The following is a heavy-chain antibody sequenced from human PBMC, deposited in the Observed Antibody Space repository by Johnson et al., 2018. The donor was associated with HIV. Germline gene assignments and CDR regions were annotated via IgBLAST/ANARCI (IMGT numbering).Heavy chain of an antibody. CDR3: TTETYYYDSSGYYYGHAFDI. CDR2: ISGSAIST. V-gene: IGHV3-23*04. CDR1: GFTFSSYA. Sequence: VQLVESGGDLVQPGGSLRLSCAASGFTFSSYAMSWVRQAPGKGLEWVSAISGSAISTYYADSVKGRFTISRDNSKNTLYLQMNSLRVKDTAVYYCTTETYYYDSSGYYYGHAFDIWGQGTMVTVSS. D-gene: IGHD3-22*01. J-gene: IGHJ3*02.